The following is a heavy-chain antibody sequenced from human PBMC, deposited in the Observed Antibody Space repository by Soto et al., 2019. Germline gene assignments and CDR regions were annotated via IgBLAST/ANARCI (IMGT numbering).Heavy chain of an antibody. CDR3: ARDPGGWLQSTTYYFDY. CDR1: GFTFSSYD. J-gene: IGHJ4*02. Sequence: GGSLRLSCAASGFTFSSYDMHWVRQATGKGLEWVSAIGTAGDTYYPGSVKGRFTISRENAKNSLYLQMNSLRAEDTAVYYCARDPGGWLQSTTYYFDYWGQGTLVTVSS. CDR2: IGTAGDT. D-gene: IGHD5-12*01. V-gene: IGHV3-13*01.